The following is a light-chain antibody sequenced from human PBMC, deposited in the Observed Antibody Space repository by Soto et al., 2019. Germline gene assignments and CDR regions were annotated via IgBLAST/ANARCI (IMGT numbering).Light chain of an antibody. J-gene: IGLJ2*01. CDR3: SSFAGNNNVV. CDR2: EVS. V-gene: IGLV2-8*01. CDR1: SSDVGGYHY. Sequence: QSALTQPPSASGSPGQSVTISCTGTSSDVGGYHYVSWYQQHPGKAPKLMISEVSKRPSGVPDRFSGSKSGNTASLTVSGLQAEDEAEYYCSSFAGNNNVVFGGGTKLTVL.